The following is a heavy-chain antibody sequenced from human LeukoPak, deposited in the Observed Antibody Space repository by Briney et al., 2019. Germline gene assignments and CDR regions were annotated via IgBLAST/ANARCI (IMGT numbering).Heavy chain of an antibody. CDR3: ARQTGYHYGMDV. CDR2: IYPSDSDT. V-gene: IGHV5-51*01. J-gene: IGHJ6*02. Sequence: GESLKISCKASGYSFVDYWIGWVRQKPGRGLEWMGIIYPSDSDTRYNPSFQGQVTISVDKSITTAYLQWSSLRSSDTAIYYCARQTGYHYGMDVWGQGTTVTVSS. CDR1: GYSFVDYW.